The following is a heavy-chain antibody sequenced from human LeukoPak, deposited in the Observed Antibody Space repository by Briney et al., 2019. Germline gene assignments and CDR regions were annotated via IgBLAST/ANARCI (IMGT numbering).Heavy chain of an antibody. CDR2: IYHSGST. J-gene: IGHJ4*02. CDR1: GGSISSGGYY. D-gene: IGHD6-13*01. CDR3: ARGGSSWIPFDY. Sequence: SETLSLTCTVSGGSISSGGYYWSWIRQPPGKGLEWIGYIYHSGSTYYNPSLKSRVTMSVDTSKNQFSLKLSSVTAADTAVYYCARGGSSWIPFDYWGQGTLVTVSS. V-gene: IGHV4-30-2*01.